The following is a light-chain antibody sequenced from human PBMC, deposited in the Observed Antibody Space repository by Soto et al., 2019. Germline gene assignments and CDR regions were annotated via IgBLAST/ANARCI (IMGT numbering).Light chain of an antibody. CDR2: EVS. J-gene: IGLJ1*01. CDR1: SSDVGAYDY. CDR3: SAYAGRNNLV. Sequence: QSVLTQPPSASGSPGQSVTISCTGSSSDVGAYDYVSWYQQHPGKAPKLMIYEVSKRPSGVPDRFSGSKSGNTASLTVSGLQAEDEADYYCSAYAGRNNLVFGTGTKLTVL. V-gene: IGLV2-8*01.